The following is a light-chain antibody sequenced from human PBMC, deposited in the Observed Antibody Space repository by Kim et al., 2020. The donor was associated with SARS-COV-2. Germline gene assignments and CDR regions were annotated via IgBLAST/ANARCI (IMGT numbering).Light chain of an antibody. CDR2: EVS. Sequence: QSVVTQPPSASGSPGQSVTISCTGTSSDVGFYNHVSWYQQYPGKAPKLMIYEVSKRPSGVPDRFSGSKAGNAASLTVSGLQAEEEADYYCSSYAGSDNYVFGTGTKVTVL. V-gene: IGLV2-8*01. J-gene: IGLJ1*01. CDR3: SSYAGSDNYV. CDR1: SSDVGFYNH.